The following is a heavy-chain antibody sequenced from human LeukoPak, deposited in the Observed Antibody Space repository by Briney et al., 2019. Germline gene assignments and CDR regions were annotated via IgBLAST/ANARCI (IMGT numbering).Heavy chain of an antibody. CDR3: ARQGIAVAVRGYFDY. D-gene: IGHD6-19*01. CDR1: GYTFTGYY. CDR2: INPSGGST. Sequence: ASVKVSCKASGYTFTGYYMHWVRQAPGQGLEWMGIINPSGGSTSYAQKFQGRVTMTRDASTSTVYMELSSLRSEDTAVYYCARQGIAVAVRGYFDYWGQGTLVTVSS. V-gene: IGHV1-46*01. J-gene: IGHJ4*02.